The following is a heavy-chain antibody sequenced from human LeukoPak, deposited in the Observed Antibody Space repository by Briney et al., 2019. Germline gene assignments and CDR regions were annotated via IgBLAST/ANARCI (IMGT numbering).Heavy chain of an antibody. Sequence: GGSLRLSCAASGFTFSSYWMSWVRQAPGKGLEWVANIKQDGSEKYYVDSVKGRFTISRDNAKNSLYLQMNSLRAEDTAVYYCARVSQVTMVRGVIARAYYYYYMDVWGKGTTVTVSS. CDR1: GFTFSSYW. D-gene: IGHD3-10*01. J-gene: IGHJ6*03. V-gene: IGHV3-7*01. CDR3: ARVSQVTMVRGVIARAYYYYYMDV. CDR2: IKQDGSEK.